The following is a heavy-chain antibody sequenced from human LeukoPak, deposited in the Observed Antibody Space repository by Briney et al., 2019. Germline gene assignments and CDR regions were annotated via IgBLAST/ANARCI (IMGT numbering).Heavy chain of an antibody. V-gene: IGHV4-39*01. J-gene: IGHJ4*02. CDR3: ARVSMVRGAPDYYFDY. CDR1: GGSISSGSYY. Sequence: SETLSLTCTVSGGSISSGSYYWGWIRQPPGKGLESIGSIYYSGSTYYNPSLKSRVTISVDTSKNQFSLKLTSVTAADTAVYYCARVSMVRGAPDYYFDYWGQGTLVTVSS. CDR2: IYYSGST. D-gene: IGHD3-10*01.